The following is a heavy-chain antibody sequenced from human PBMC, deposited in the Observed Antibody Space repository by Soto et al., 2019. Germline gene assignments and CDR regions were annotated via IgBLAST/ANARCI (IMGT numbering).Heavy chain of an antibody. Sequence: SETLSLTCAVYGGSFSGYYWSWIRQPPGKGLEWIGEINHSGSTNYNPSLKSRVTISVDTSKNQFSLKLSSVTAADTAVYYCARGGMTTVTTFDYWGQGTLVTSPQ. V-gene: IGHV4-34*01. J-gene: IGHJ4*02. CDR3: ARGGMTTVTTFDY. CDR2: INHSGST. CDR1: GGSFSGYY. D-gene: IGHD4-17*01.